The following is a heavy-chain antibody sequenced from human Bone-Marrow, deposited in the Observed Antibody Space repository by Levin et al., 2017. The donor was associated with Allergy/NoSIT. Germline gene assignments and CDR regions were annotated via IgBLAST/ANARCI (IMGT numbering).Heavy chain of an antibody. J-gene: IGHJ6*02. CDR2: IDWEDDK. V-gene: IGHV2-70*01. D-gene: IGHD3-10*01. Sequence: SGPTLVKPTQTLTLTCSFSGFSLTKSGMCVSWIRQPPGRALEWLALIDWEDDKYYRPSLSTRLTISQDSSKTQVVLTMTDMDPLDTATYYCARIVAYESGGELLGYGMDVWGQGTTVTVSS. CDR3: ARIVAYESGGELLGYGMDV. CDR1: GFSLTKSGMC.